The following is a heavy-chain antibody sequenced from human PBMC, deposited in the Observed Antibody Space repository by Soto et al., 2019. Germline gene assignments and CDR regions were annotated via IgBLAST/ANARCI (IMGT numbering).Heavy chain of an antibody. V-gene: IGHV4-59*01. CDR2: IYDSGST. J-gene: IGHJ6*02. CDR1: GGSISSYY. Sequence: SETLSLTCTVSGGSISSYYWSWIRQPPGKGLEWIGYIYDSGSTNYNPSLKSRVTISVDTSKNQFSLKLSSVTAADTAVYYCAREKGAAYYYYYGMDVWGQGTTVTVSS. D-gene: IGHD2-15*01. CDR3: AREKGAAYYYYYGMDV.